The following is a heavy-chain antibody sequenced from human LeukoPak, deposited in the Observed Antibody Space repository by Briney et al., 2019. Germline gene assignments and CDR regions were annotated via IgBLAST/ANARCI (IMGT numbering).Heavy chain of an antibody. CDR2: IYHSGST. CDR1: GGSISSGGYY. V-gene: IGHV4-30-2*01. J-gene: IGHJ4*02. CDR3: ARAAIFGVVVFDY. Sequence: SETLSLTCTVSGGSISSGGYYWSWIRQPPGKGLEWIGYIYHSGSTYYNPSLRSRVTISVDRSKNQFSLKLSSVTAADTAVYYCARAAIFGVVVFDYWGQGTLVTVSS. D-gene: IGHD3-3*01.